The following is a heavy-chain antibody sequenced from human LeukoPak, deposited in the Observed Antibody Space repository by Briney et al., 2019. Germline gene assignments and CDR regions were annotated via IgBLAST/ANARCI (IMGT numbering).Heavy chain of an antibody. CDR1: GFTFSSYG. Sequence: PGRSLRLSCAASGFTFSSYGMHWVRQAPGKGLEWVAVIWYDGSNKYYADSVKGRFTISRDNSKNTLYLQMNSLRAEDTAVYYCARYKEDLDAFDIWGQGTMATVSS. J-gene: IGHJ3*02. D-gene: IGHD1-14*01. CDR3: ARYKEDLDAFDI. V-gene: IGHV3-33*01. CDR2: IWYDGSNK.